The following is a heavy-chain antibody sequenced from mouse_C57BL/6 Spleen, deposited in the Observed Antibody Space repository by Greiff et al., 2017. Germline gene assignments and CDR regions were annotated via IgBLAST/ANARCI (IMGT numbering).Heavy chain of an antibody. CDR3: ARDRLRYRDY. V-gene: IGHV5-4*01. D-gene: IGHD1-1*01. CDR1: GFTFSSYA. Sequence: EVQVVESGGGLVKPGGSLKLSCAASGFTFSSYAMSWVRQTPEKRLEWVATISDGGSYTYYPDNVKGRFTISRDNAKNNLYLQMSHLKSEDTAMYYCARDRLRYRDYWGQGTTLTVSS. CDR2: ISDGGSYT. J-gene: IGHJ2*01.